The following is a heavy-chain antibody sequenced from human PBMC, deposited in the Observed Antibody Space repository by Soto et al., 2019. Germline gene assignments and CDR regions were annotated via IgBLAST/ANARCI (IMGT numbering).Heavy chain of an antibody. CDR3: AKDMGSKQLGWFDP. Sequence: LRLSCAASGFTFDDYAMHWVRQAPGKGLEWVSGISWNSGSIGYADSVKGRFTISRDNAKNSLYLQMNSLRAEDTALYYCAKDMGSKQLGWFDPWGQGTLVTVSS. D-gene: IGHD6-6*01. J-gene: IGHJ5*02. CDR2: ISWNSGSI. CDR1: GFTFDDYA. V-gene: IGHV3-9*01.